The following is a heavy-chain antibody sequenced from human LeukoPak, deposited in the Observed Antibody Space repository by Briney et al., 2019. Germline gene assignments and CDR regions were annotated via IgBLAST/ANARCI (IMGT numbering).Heavy chain of an antibody. CDR3: ARHPSRYDFWSGYYD. D-gene: IGHD3-3*01. V-gene: IGHV5-51*01. Sequence: GESLKISCKGSGYSFTSYWIGWVRQMPGKGLEWMGIIYPGDSDTRYSPSFQGQVTISADKSISTAYLQWSSLKASDTAMYYCARHPSRYDFWSGYYDWGQGTLVTVFS. J-gene: IGHJ4*02. CDR2: IYPGDSDT. CDR1: GYSFTSYW.